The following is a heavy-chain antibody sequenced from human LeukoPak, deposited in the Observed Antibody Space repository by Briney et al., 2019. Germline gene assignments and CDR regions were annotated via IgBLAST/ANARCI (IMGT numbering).Heavy chain of an antibody. CDR3: AREGADGYNVGFDY. CDR1: GFTFSSYE. Sequence: QPGGSLRLSCAASGFTFSSYEMNWVRQAPGKGLEWVSYIYSSGGNIYYADSVKGRFTISRDNAKNSLYLQMNSQRVEDTAVYYCAREGADGYNVGFDYWGQGTLVTVSS. CDR2: IYSSGGNI. D-gene: IGHD5-24*01. J-gene: IGHJ4*02. V-gene: IGHV3-48*03.